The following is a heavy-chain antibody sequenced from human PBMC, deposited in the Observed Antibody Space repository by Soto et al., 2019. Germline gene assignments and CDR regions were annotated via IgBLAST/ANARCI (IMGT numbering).Heavy chain of an antibody. CDR2: IKEDGSEK. CDR1: GFTFSRYW. D-gene: IGHD2-2*01. Sequence: EVQLLESGGGLVQPGGSLRLSCAASGFTFSRYWMSWVRQAPGKGLEWVANIKEDGSEKYYVDSVKGRFTISRDNAKNSLFLQMNSLRAEDTAVYYCARFRLYCSTASCYADAFDSWGQWTMVTVSS. V-gene: IGHV3-7*01. J-gene: IGHJ3*02. CDR3: ARFRLYCSTASCYADAFDS.